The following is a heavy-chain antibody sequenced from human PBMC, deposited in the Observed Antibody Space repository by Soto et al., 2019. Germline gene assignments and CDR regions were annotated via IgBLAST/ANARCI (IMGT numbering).Heavy chain of an antibody. CDR2: INAGNGNT. V-gene: IGHV1-3*01. D-gene: IGHD3-10*01. J-gene: IGHJ4*02. CDR1: GYTFTSYA. Sequence: QVQLVQSGAEVKKPGASVKVSCKASGYTFTSYAMHWVRQAPGQRLEWMGWINAGNGNTKYSQKFQGRVTITRDTSASTAYMELSSLRSEDTAAYYCARGGLLWFGELFLFDYWGQGTLVTVSS. CDR3: ARGGLLWFGELFLFDY.